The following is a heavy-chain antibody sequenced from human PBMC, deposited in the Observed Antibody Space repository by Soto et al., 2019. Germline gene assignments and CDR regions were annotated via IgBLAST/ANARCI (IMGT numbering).Heavy chain of an antibody. CDR3: ARVIMIFGVANLGSYFDY. J-gene: IGHJ4*02. Sequence: QVQLVQSGTEVKKPGASVMVSCKASGYTFSNFGLSWVRQAPGQGLEWMGWISPSNGQTIYAQNFHGRVTMTTDTSTATALMELRSLISDDTAVYYCARVIMIFGVANLGSYFDYWGQGTRVTVSA. CDR1: GYTFSNFG. CDR2: ISPSNGQT. D-gene: IGHD3-3*01. V-gene: IGHV1-18*01.